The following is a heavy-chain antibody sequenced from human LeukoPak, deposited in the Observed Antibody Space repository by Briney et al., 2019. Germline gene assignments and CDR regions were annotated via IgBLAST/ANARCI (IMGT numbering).Heavy chain of an antibody. CDR2: ISAYNGNT. CDR3: ATSVGLRLGELSTSFDY. J-gene: IGHJ4*02. D-gene: IGHD3-16*02. V-gene: IGHV1-18*01. CDR1: GYTFTSYG. Sequence: GASVKVSCKASGYTFTSYGISWVRQAPGQGLEWMGWISAYNGNTNYAQKLQGRVTMTTVTSTSTAYMELRSLRSDDTAVYYCATSVGLRLGELSTSFDYWGQGTLVTVSS.